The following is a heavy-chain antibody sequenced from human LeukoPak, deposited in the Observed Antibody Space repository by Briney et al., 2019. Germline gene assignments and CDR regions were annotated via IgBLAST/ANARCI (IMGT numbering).Heavy chain of an antibody. Sequence: PSETLSLTCAVYGGSFSGYYWSWIRQPPGKGLEWIGEINHSGSTNYNPSLKSRVTISVDTSKNQFSLKLSSVTAADTAVYYCARMIARPDYYYGMDVWGQGTTVTVSS. CDR3: ARMIARPDYYYGMDV. J-gene: IGHJ6*02. CDR2: INHSGST. D-gene: IGHD6-6*01. V-gene: IGHV4-34*01. CDR1: GGSFSGYY.